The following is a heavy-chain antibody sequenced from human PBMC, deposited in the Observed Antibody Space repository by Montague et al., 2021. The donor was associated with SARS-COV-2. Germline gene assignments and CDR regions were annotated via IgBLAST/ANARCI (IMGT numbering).Heavy chain of an antibody. J-gene: IGHJ3*01. CDR2: IYYTGNT. Sequence: SETLSLTCTVSGGSITNNIDYWAWIRQPPGKGLGWIGSIYYTGNTYYNPSLKSRVTISVVTSKNHSTLKLSSVTAAETAVYYCARLKRYFDSSGSPSAFDFWGQGTKVTVSS. D-gene: IGHD3-22*01. CDR3: ARLKRYFDSSGSPSAFDF. V-gene: IGHV4-39*02. CDR1: GGSITNNIDY.